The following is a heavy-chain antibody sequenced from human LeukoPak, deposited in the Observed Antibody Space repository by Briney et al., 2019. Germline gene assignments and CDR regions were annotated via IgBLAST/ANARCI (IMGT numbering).Heavy chain of an antibody. Sequence: ASVRVSCKASGYIFTNHAMHWVRRAPGQRLEWMGWINAGNGHTKYSQKFQGRVTITRDTSANTAYMELSSLRSEDTAVYYCARIRTIVRGPDGFDIWGQGTMVTVSS. J-gene: IGHJ3*02. CDR2: INAGNGHT. CDR3: ARIRTIVRGPDGFDI. D-gene: IGHD3-10*01. CDR1: GYIFTNHA. V-gene: IGHV1-3*01.